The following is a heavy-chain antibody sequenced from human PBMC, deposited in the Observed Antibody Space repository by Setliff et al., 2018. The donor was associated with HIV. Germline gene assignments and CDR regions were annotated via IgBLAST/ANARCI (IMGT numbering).Heavy chain of an antibody. CDR3: ARVLDRNHYDAFNL. CDR1: GGSISSGSYY. J-gene: IGHJ3*01. Sequence: SETLSLTCTVSGGSISSGSYYWNWIRQPAGKGLEWVGQISTGGATDYNSSLKSRVTISLDKSKNQFSLRLNSVTAADTAVYYCARVLDRNHYDAFNLWGQGTTVTVSS. CDR2: ISTGGAT. V-gene: IGHV4-61*09. D-gene: IGHD2-2*03.